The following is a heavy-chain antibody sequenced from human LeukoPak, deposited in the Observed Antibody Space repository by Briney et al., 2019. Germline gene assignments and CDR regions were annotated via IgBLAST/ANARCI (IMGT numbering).Heavy chain of an antibody. Sequence: GSLRLSCAASGFTFSSYAMSWIRQPPGKGLEWIGSIYYSGSTYYNPSLKSRVTISVDTSKNQFSLKLSSVTAADTAVYYCARDGYNPIDYWGQGTLVTVSS. J-gene: IGHJ4*02. V-gene: IGHV4-39*07. CDR3: ARDGYNPIDY. CDR2: IYYSGST. CDR1: GFTFSSYA. D-gene: IGHD5-24*01.